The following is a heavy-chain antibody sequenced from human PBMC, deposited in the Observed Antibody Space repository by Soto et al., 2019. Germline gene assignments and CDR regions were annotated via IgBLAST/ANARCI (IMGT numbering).Heavy chain of an antibody. CDR3: ARDGDQGGSELSGLPNWFDP. D-gene: IGHD1-26*01. CDR2: ISYDGSNK. CDR1: GFSFSSYA. V-gene: IGHV3-30-3*01. Sequence: VGSLRLSCAVSGFSFSSYAMHWVCQAPGKGREWVVAISYDGSNKYYADSVKGRFTISRDNSKNTLYLQMNSLRAEDTAVYYCARDGDQGGSELSGLPNWFDPWGQGTLVTVSS. J-gene: IGHJ5*02.